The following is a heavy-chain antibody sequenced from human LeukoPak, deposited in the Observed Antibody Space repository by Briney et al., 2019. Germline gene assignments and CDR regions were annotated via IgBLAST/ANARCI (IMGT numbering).Heavy chain of an antibody. J-gene: IGHJ6*03. CDR2: ISGSGDTT. V-gene: IGHV3-23*01. D-gene: IGHD2-15*01. CDR1: GFTFSSYA. Sequence: GGSLRLSCAASGFTFSSYAMSWVRQAPGGGLEWVSAISGSGDTTYHADSVKGRFTISRDNSENRLSLQMDSLRAEDTAVYFCAKDTTAWWYHRAYMDVWGKGTMVTVSS. CDR3: AKDTTAWWYHRAYMDV.